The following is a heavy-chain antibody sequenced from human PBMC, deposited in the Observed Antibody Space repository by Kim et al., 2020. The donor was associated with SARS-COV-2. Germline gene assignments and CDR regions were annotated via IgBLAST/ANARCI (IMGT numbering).Heavy chain of an antibody. D-gene: IGHD5-12*01. CDR1: GFTFSDYY. CDR2: ISSSGSTI. V-gene: IGHV3-11*04. CDR3: ARRIHSGYDYCGGDCPNWFDP. J-gene: IGHJ5*02. Sequence: GGSLRLSCAASGFTFSDYYMSWIRQAPGKGLEWVSYISSSGSTIYYADSVKGRFTISRDNAKNSLYLQMNSLRAEDTAVYYCARRIHSGYDYCGGDCPNWFDPWGQGTVVPVPS.